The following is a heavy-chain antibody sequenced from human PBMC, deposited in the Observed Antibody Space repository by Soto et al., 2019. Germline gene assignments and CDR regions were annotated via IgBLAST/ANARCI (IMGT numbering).Heavy chain of an antibody. CDR1: GFTVNNNY. CDR2: IYSGGSI. V-gene: IGHV3-53*02. J-gene: IGHJ3*02. CDR3: ARQTDAFDI. Sequence: EVQLVETGGGLIQPGGSLRLSCAVSGFTVNNNYMSWVRQAPGKGLGWVSVIYSGGSIYYADSVKGRFTISRDNSKNTLYLQINSLRAEDTAVYYCARQTDAFDIWGQGTMVTVSS.